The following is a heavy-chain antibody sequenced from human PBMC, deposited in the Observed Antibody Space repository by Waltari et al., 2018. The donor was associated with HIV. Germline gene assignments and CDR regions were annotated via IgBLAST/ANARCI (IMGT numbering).Heavy chain of an antibody. Sequence: QVQLHQWGAGLLKPSETLSLTCAVYGGSFSGYYWSWIRQPPGKGLQWIGQINHSGSTRFSPSLKSRLSMSVDTPKNQFSLKLTSLTAADTAVYYCARGRDLFTYNISSVVWFDPWGQGTLVTVSS. CDR1: GGSFSGYY. V-gene: IGHV4-34*01. D-gene: IGHD1-20*01. CDR3: ARGRDLFTYNISSVVWFDP. J-gene: IGHJ5*02. CDR2: INHSGST.